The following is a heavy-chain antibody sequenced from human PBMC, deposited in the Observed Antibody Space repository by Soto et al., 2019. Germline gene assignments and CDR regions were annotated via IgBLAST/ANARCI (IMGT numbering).Heavy chain of an antibody. V-gene: IGHV3-23*01. J-gene: IGHJ2*01. D-gene: IGHD3-10*01. Sequence: EVQLLESGGGLVQPGGSLRFSWAGSGFTFINFALNGVRQLPGKGLEWVSTIRGGGAAPFFADPVRGRFTISRDNSKDTVTLQMNNLGVDDTAVYFCARKVPGSTSRPDYWYFDLWGRGTLVTVSS. CDR3: ARKVPGSTSRPDYWYFDL. CDR1: GFTFINFA. CDR2: IRGGGAAP.